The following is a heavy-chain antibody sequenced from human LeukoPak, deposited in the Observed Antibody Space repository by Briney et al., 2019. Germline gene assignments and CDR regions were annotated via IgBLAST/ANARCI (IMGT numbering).Heavy chain of an antibody. J-gene: IGHJ6*02. CDR1: GGTXSSSA. CDR3: ARDQGLTAPPPYGLDV. Sequence: SVKVSFKTSGGTXSSSAITRVRQAPRQGLEWMERIIPVLNITTYAQKLQDSVTITADTSTSTVYMELSSLRSVETAVYYCARDQGLTAPPPYGLDVWGQGTTVIVSS. D-gene: IGHD5-18*01. V-gene: IGHV1-69*04. CDR2: IIPVLNIT.